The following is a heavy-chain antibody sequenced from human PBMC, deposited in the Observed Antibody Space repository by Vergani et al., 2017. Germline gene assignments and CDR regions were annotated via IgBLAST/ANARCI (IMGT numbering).Heavy chain of an antibody. CDR3: AKVYGDYGGRTFDY. CDR2: VSGSSATP. J-gene: IGHJ4*02. CDR1: GFSFPGYA. Sequence: EVQLLESGGGLVQPGGSLRLSCEASGFSFPGYAMSWVRQAPGKGLEWVSSVSGSSATPYYADSVKGRFIISRDNSKNTLYLQMNSLRAEDTAVYYCAKVYGDYGGRTFDYWGQGTLVTVSS. V-gene: IGHV3-23*01. D-gene: IGHD4-17*01.